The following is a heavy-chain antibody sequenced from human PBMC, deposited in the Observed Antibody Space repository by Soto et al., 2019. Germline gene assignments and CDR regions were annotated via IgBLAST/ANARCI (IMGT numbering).Heavy chain of an antibody. J-gene: IGHJ6*03. CDR2: IYPGDSDT. Sequence: GEALKISCKGSGYSFTSYWIGWVRQMPGKGLEWMGIIYPGDSDTRYSPSFQGQVTISADKSISTAYLQWSSLKASDTAMYYCARSFCWSEQLVPNYYFYMDVWGKGTTVTVSS. D-gene: IGHD6-6*01. CDR3: ARSFCWSEQLVPNYYFYMDV. CDR1: GYSFTSYW. V-gene: IGHV5-51*01.